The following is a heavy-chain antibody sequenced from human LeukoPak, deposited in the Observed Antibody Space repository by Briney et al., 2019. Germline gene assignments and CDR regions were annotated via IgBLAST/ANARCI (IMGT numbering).Heavy chain of an antibody. Sequence: GGSLRLSCAASGFTFSSYAMHWVRQAPGKGLEWVAVISYDGSNKYYADSVKGRFTISRDNAKNSLYLQMNSLRAEDTAVYYCARNKRGDIWGQGTLVTVSS. V-gene: IGHV3-30-3*01. CDR3: ARNKRGDI. D-gene: IGHD1/OR15-1a*01. J-gene: IGHJ4*02. CDR1: GFTFSSYA. CDR2: ISYDGSNK.